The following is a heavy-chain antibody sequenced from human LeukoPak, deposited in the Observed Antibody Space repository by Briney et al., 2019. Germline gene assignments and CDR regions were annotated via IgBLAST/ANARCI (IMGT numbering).Heavy chain of an antibody. Sequence: GGSLRLSCAASGFAFSSYDMNWVRQAAGKGLEWVSQISGTGDNSDYADSVRGRFTISRDNSKRTLYLQLNNLRVEDTAIYYCAFPAHHWLVRGAFDIWGQGTVVTVS. J-gene: IGHJ3*02. D-gene: IGHD6-19*01. CDR2: ISGTGDNS. V-gene: IGHV3-23*01. CDR3: AFPAHHWLVRGAFDI. CDR1: GFAFSSYD.